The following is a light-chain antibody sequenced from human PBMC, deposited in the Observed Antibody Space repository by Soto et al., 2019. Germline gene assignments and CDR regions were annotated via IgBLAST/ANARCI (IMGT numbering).Light chain of an antibody. CDR3: QQYGSSPRT. Sequence: EVVLTQSPDTLSVSPGERATLSCSASQSVSSSLAWYQQKPGQAPRLLIYGASTRATGVPARFSGSGSGTEFTLTITSLQSEDVAVYYCQQYGSSPRTFGQGTKVEIK. J-gene: IGKJ1*01. CDR2: GAS. CDR1: QSVSSS. V-gene: IGKV3-15*01.